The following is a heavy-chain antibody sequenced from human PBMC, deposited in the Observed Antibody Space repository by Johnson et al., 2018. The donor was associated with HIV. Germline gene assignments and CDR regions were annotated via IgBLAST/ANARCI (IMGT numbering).Heavy chain of an antibody. Sequence: QMLLVESGGGVVQPGRSLRLSCAASGFTFSSYGMHWVRQAPGKGLEWVAVISYDGSNKYYADSVKGRFTISRDNSKNTLYLQMNSLRAEDTAVYYCARGGLGVYVVAFDIWGQGTMVTVSS. D-gene: IGHD5/OR15-5a*01. CDR3: ARGGLGVYVVAFDI. CDR1: GFTFSSYG. J-gene: IGHJ3*02. V-gene: IGHV3-30*03. CDR2: ISYDGSNK.